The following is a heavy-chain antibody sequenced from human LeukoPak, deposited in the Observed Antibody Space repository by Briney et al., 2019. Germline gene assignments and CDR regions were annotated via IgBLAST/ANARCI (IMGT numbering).Heavy chain of an antibody. J-gene: IGHJ4*02. CDR3: AREVASAGLDY. CDR2: IYYSGST. D-gene: IGHD5-12*01. Sequence: SETLSLTCTVSGGSISSYYWSWIRQPPGKGLEWVGYIYYSGSTNYNPSLKSRVTISVDTSKNQFSLKLSSVTAADTAVYYCAREVASAGLDYWGQGTLVTVSS. CDR1: GGSISSYY. V-gene: IGHV4-59*01.